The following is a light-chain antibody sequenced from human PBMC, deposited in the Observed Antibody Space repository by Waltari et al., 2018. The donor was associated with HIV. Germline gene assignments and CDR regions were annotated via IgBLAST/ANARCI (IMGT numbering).Light chain of an antibody. V-gene: IGKV3-11*01. CDR1: QTISGT. CDR3: QHRSSWPLYT. Sequence: EFISTQFPPTLTLSQGERPTLSCRASQTISGTIAWYQQRPGQTPRLLIYYSSKRATDIPTRFSGSGYGTDFTLTIASLEPEDFTVDYCQHRSSWPLYTFGQGTRVDI. J-gene: IGKJ2*01. CDR2: YSS.